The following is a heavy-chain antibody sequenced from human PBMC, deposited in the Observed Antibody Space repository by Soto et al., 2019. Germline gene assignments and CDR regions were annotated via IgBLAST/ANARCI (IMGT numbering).Heavy chain of an antibody. CDR1: GYSFTSYW. CDR3: ARWSSGYPSYYGMDV. V-gene: IGHV5-51*01. Sequence: PGESLKISCKGSGYSFTSYWIGWVRQMPGKGLEWMGIIYPGDSDTRYSPSFQGQVTISADKSISTAYLQWSSLKASDTAMYYCARWSSGYPSYYGMDVWGQGTTVTVSS. D-gene: IGHD5-12*01. J-gene: IGHJ6*02. CDR2: IYPGDSDT.